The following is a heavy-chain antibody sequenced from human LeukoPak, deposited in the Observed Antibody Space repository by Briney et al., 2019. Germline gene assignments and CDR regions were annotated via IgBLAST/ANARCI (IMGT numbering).Heavy chain of an antibody. Sequence: ASVKVSCKASGYTFTSYYMHWVRQAPAQGLEWMGIINPSGGSTSYAQKFQGRVSMTRDTSTSTVYMDLSSLRSEDTAVYYCARALYYFGSGSYSGYYGMDVWGQGTTVTVSS. CDR1: GYTFTSYY. J-gene: IGHJ6*02. D-gene: IGHD3-10*01. CDR3: ARALYYFGSGSYSGYYGMDV. CDR2: INPSGGST. V-gene: IGHV1-46*01.